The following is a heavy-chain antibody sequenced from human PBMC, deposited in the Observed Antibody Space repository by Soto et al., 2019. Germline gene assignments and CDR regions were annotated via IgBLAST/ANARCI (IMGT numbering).Heavy chain of an antibody. CDR1: GFTFGDYA. V-gene: IGHV3-49*03. D-gene: IGHD1-1*01. CDR3: ARSTYTRRYVYYGMDV. J-gene: IGHJ6*02. CDR2: VRSKAYGGTT. Sequence: GGSLRLSCTTSGFTFGDYAMSWFRQAPGKGLEWVGVVRSKAYGGTTDYAASVKGRFDISRDDSKSIAYLQMNSVTTEETAVSFCARSTYTRRYVYYGMDVWGHGTTVTVSS.